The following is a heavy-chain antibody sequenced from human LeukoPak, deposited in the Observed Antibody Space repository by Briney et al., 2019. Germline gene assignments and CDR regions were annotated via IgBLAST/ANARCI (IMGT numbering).Heavy chain of an antibody. V-gene: IGHV3-48*01. CDR1: GFTFDSYS. D-gene: IGHD4-11*01. CDR2: ISNSGSPI. CDR3: ARGLALGLTVTPKDFEY. J-gene: IGHJ4*02. Sequence: GGSLRLSCVVSGFTFDSYSMNWVRQAPGKGLEWISYISNSGSPIYYADSVKGRFTISRDKDKSSLYLQMNRLAADDTAVYYCARGLALGLTVTPKDFEYWGQGTLVSVSS.